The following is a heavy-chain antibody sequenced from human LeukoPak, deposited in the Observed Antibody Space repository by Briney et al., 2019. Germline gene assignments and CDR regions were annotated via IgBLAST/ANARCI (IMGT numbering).Heavy chain of an antibody. CDR1: GFTFSSYA. CDR3: ARTARYSSGWHAYYYYMDV. D-gene: IGHD6-19*01. Sequence: GRSLRLSCAASGFTFSSYAMHWVRQAPGKGLEWVAVISYDGSNKYYADSVKGRFTISRDNSKNTLYLQMNSLRAEDTAVYYCARTARYSSGWHAYYYYMDVWGKGTTVTVSS. CDR2: ISYDGSNK. J-gene: IGHJ6*03. V-gene: IGHV3-30*04.